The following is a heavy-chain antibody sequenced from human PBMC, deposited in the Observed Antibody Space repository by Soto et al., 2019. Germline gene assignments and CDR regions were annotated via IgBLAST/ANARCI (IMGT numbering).Heavy chain of an antibody. CDR2: TYYRSKWYS. CDR1: GDSVSSNSAA. V-gene: IGHV6-1*01. J-gene: IGHJ5*02. CDR3: ARRPGILNP. Sequence: PPQTLSLTCAISGDSVSSNSAAWNWIRQSSSGGLEWLGRTYYRSKWYSVSAVSVKSRATIKPDTSKNQFSLQLNSVTPDDSAVYYCARRPGILNPWGQGILVTVSS. D-gene: IGHD3-9*01.